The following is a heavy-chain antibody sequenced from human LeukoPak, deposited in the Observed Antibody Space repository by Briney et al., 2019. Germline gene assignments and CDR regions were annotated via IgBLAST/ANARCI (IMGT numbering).Heavy chain of an antibody. V-gene: IGHV3-43D*03. D-gene: IGHD2-15*01. J-gene: IGHJ6*03. CDR3: AFARGGHYCSGGSCYEAAYYYMDV. CDR2: ISWDGGST. Sequence: GGSLRLSCAASGFTFDDYAMHWVRHAPGKGLEWVSLISWDGGSTYYADSVKGRFTISRDNSKNSLYLQMNSLRAEDTALYYCAFARGGHYCSGGSCYEAAYYYMDVWGKGTTVTVSS. CDR1: GFTFDDYA.